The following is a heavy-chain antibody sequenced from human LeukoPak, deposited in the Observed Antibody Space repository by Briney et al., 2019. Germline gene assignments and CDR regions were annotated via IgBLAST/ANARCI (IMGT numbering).Heavy chain of an antibody. D-gene: IGHD6-13*01. V-gene: IGHV4-39*01. CDR1: GGSISSGSYY. CDR2: IYYSGTT. CDR3: ARAYFSSWYMNWFDP. J-gene: IGHJ5*02. Sequence: SETLSLTCTVSGGSISSGSYYWGWIRQPPGKGLEWIGSIYYSGTTYYNPSLKSRVTISVDTSKNQFSLKLSSVTAADTAVYYCARAYFSSWYMNWFDPWGQGTLVTVSS.